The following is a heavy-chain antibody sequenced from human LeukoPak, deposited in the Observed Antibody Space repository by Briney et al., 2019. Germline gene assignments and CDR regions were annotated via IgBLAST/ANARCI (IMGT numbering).Heavy chain of an antibody. D-gene: IGHD3-3*01. J-gene: IGHJ4*02. V-gene: IGHV3-21*01. Sequence: GGSLRLSCAASGFTVSSNEMSWVRQAPGKGLEWVSSISSTGAYIYYADSVKGRFTISRDNSKNTLYLQMNSLRAEDTAVYYCARDIVVVPAAITREVYYDFWSGYPDYWGQGTLVTVSS. CDR3: ARDIVVVPAAITREVYYDFWSGYPDY. CDR2: ISSTGAYI. CDR1: GFTVSSNE.